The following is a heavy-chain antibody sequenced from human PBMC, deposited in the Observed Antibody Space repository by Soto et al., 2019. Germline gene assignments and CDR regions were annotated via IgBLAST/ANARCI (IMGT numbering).Heavy chain of an antibody. CDR2: ISGSGGST. D-gene: IGHD3-10*01. J-gene: IGHJ6*02. CDR1: GFTFSSYA. V-gene: IGHV3-23*01. CDR3: AKGPVLWFGELPLNYYGMDV. Sequence: GGSLRLSCAASGFTFSSYAMSWVRQAPGKGLEWVSAISGSGGSTYYADSVKGRFTISRDNSKNTLYLQMNSLRAEDTAVYYCAKGPVLWFGELPLNYYGMDVWGQGTTVTVSS.